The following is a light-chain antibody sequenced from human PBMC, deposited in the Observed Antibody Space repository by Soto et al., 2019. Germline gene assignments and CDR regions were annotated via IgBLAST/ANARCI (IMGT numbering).Light chain of an antibody. CDR3: GTSDSSMSAGV. V-gene: IGLV1-51*01. Sequence: QSVLTDAPSVSAAPEEKFTISFSGSNSNILNNYVSWYQQLPGTATKLIIFDNNKRPSGIPDRFPGSKSGTSATLGITGLQTGDEADYYCGTSDSSMSAGVFGTGTKVTVL. CDR2: DNN. J-gene: IGLJ1*01. CDR1: NSNILNNY.